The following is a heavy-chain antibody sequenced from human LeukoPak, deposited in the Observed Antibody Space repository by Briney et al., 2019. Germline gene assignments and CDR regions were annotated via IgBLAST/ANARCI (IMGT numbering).Heavy chain of an antibody. CDR2: ISYDGGHI. V-gene: IGHV3-30-3*01. J-gene: IGHJ4*02. D-gene: IGHD3-10*01. CDR1: GFTFSSYA. Sequence: PGTSLRLSCAASGFTFSSYAVHWVRQAPGKGLEWVAVISYDGGHIYYADSVKGRFTISRDNSKNTLYLQMNSLRSEDTALYYCTRDNIAGSGSSDWGQGTLVTVSS. CDR3: TRDNIAGSGSSD.